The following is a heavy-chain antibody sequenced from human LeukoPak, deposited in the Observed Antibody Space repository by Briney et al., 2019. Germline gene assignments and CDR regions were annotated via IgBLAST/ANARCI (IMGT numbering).Heavy chain of an antibody. D-gene: IGHD2-2*03. CDR1: GFNLSSYW. J-gene: IGHJ4*02. CDR2: IKQDGSQK. CDR3: ARDRDGSTLGLFDF. V-gene: IGHV3-7*01. Sequence: PGGSLRLSCVASGFNLSSYWMSWVRQDPGKGLEWVAKIKQDGSQKQYVDSVKGRFTISRDNAKNSLYLEMNSLRAEDTAVYYCARDRDGSTLGLFDFWGQGTLVTVSS.